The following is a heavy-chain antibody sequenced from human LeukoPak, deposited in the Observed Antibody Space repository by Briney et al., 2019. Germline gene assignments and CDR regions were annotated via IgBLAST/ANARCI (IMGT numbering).Heavy chain of an antibody. CDR1: GYTFTSYD. CDR2: MNPNSGNT. J-gene: IGHJ4*02. Sequence: ASVKVSCKASGYTFTSYDINWVRQATGQGLEWMGWMNPNSGNTGYAQKFQGRITITRNTSISTAYMELSSLRYEDTAVYYCATAGTGDRYFDYWGQGTLVTVSS. D-gene: IGHD7-27*01. CDR3: ATAGTGDRYFDY. V-gene: IGHV1-8*03.